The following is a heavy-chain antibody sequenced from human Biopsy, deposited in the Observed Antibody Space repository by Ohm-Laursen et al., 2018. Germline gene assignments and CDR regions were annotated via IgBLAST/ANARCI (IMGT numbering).Heavy chain of an antibody. J-gene: IGHJ4*02. CDR3: ARVGVGAPSIDYFDS. CDR2: INQSGET. CDR1: GATFSDYY. V-gene: IGHV4-34*01. D-gene: IGHD1-26*01. Sequence: SDTLSLTCTVYGATFSDYYWSWIRQPPGKGLEWIGQINQSGETNYNPSLKSRVTISVDRSKNHFSLELSSVTAANTAVYYCARVGVGAPSIDYFDSWGQGALVTVSS.